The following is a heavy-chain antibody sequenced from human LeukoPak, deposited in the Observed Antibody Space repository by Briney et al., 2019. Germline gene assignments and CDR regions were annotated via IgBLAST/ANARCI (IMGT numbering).Heavy chain of an antibody. V-gene: IGHV1-69*13. CDR3: ARDTYYYGSGSYSSDAFDI. CDR1: GGTFSSNT. J-gene: IGHJ3*02. CDR2: IIPIFGTA. Sequence: SVKVSCKASGGTFSSNTISWVRQAPGQGLECMGGIIPIFGTANYAQKFQGRVTITADESTSTAYMGLSSLRSEDTAVYYCARDTYYYGSGSYSSDAFDIWGQGTMVTVSS. D-gene: IGHD3-10*01.